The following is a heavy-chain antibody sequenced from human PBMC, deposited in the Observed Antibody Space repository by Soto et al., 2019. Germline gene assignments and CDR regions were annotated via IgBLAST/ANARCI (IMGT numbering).Heavy chain of an antibody. CDR3: ARCSGYAYPFDP. CDR2: IIPIFGTA. J-gene: IGHJ5*02. D-gene: IGHD5-12*01. V-gene: IGHV1-69*13. Sequence: GASVKVSCKASGATFSSYAISWVRQAPGQGLEWMGGIIPIFGTANYAQKFQGRVTITADESTSTAYMELSSLRSEDTAVYYCARCSGYAYPFDPWGKGTLVTVSS. CDR1: GATFSSYA.